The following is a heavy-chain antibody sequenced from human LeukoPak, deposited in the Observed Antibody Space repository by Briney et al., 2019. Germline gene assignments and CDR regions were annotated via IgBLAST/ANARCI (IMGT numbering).Heavy chain of an antibody. CDR1: GVTVSRNY. Sequence: GGSLRLSCAASGVTVSRNYMTWVRQAPGKGLKWVSIIYGGGTTDYADSVKGRFTISRDNAKNSLYLQMNSLRAEDTAVYYCARDPPLAAAGTWEYYYGMDVWGQGTTVTVSS. CDR3: ARDPPLAAAGTWEYYYGMDV. J-gene: IGHJ6*02. D-gene: IGHD6-13*01. CDR2: IYGGGTT. V-gene: IGHV3-53*01.